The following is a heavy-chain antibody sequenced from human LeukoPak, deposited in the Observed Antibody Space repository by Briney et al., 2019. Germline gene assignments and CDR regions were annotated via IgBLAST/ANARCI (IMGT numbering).Heavy chain of an antibody. D-gene: IGHD1-26*01. CDR2: ISSSSSDT. CDR3: VKSAGRDGGN. CDR1: GFTFSSYD. Sequence: PGGSLRLSCAVSGFTFSSYDMNWVRQAPGKGLQWLSYISSSSSDTRYADSVRGRFTISRDNAKKSVYLQMNSLRAEDTAIYYCVKSAGRDGGNWGQGTLVTVSS. V-gene: IGHV3-21*05. J-gene: IGHJ4*02.